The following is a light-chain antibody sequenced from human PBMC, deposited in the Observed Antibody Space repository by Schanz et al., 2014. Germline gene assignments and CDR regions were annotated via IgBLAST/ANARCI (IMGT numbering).Light chain of an antibody. CDR3: QQYNSYLVS. Sequence: DIQMTQSPSTLSASVGDRVTITCRASESISNWLAWYQQKPGKAPKLLIYTASTLESGVPSRFSGSGLGTEFTLTISSLQPDDFATYYCQQYNSYLVSFGGGTKVEIK. CDR1: ESISNW. CDR2: TAS. V-gene: IGKV1-5*03. J-gene: IGKJ4*01.